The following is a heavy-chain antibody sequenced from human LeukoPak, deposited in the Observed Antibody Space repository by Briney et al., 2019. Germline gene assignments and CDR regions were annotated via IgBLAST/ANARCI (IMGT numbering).Heavy chain of an antibody. CDR1: GFTFSTYS. CDR2: ISSSSRII. CDR3: AREEDRDYDFWSGYSALGY. V-gene: IGHV3-48*01. J-gene: IGHJ4*02. Sequence: HSGGSLRLSCAASGFTFSTYSMNWVRQAPGKGLEWVSYISSSSRIIYYADSVKGRFTISRDNAKNSLYLQMNSLRAEDTAVYYCAREEDRDYDFWSGYSALGYWGQGTLVTVSS. D-gene: IGHD3-3*01.